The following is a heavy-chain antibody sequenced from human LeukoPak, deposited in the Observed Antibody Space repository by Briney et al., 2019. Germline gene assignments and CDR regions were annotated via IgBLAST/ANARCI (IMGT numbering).Heavy chain of an antibody. CDR3: ARGVDLHYFDY. CDR2: IIPIIGIS. D-gene: IGHD3-3*01. Sequence: SVKVSCKASGATFSSDAISWVRQAPGQGLEWMGRIIPIIGISNYAQNFQGRVTITADKSTSTAYMELSSLRSEDTAVHYCARGVDLHYFDYWGQGTLVTVSS. V-gene: IGHV1-69*04. J-gene: IGHJ4*02. CDR1: GATFSSDA.